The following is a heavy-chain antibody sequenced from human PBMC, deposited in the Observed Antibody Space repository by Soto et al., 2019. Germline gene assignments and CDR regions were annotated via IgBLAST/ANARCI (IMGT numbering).Heavy chain of an antibody. CDR3: AREKVGTTFFDN. J-gene: IGHJ4*02. CDR2: IYPSVSS. V-gene: IGHV4-38-2*02. Sequence: SETLSLTCSVSGFAISRGYYWSWVRQPPGKGLEWIGSIYPSVSSYHNPSLATRLRLSIDTSKNQFTLNLTSVTAADTALYFCAREKVGTTFFDNWGQGIQVTVSS. D-gene: IGHD1-1*01. CDR1: GFAISRGYY.